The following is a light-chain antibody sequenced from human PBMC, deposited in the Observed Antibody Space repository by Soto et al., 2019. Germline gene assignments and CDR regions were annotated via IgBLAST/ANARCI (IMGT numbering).Light chain of an antibody. V-gene: IGKV1-39*01. CDR3: QQSYRSPYT. Sequence: IQLTQSPSSLSASVGDRVTLTCRASQSINIYLNWYQQKPGKAPTLLIYASSSLQCGVPSRFSGGGSRTDFTLTISSLQTEDFATYYCQQSYRSPYTFGQGTKLEI. CDR2: ASS. J-gene: IGKJ2*01. CDR1: QSINIY.